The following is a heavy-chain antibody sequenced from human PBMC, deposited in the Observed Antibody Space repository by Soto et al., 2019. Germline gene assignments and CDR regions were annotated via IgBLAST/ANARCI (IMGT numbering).Heavy chain of an antibody. D-gene: IGHD6-19*01. CDR3: ARDSHVGSGWQLTADY. CDR2: IWYDGSNK. J-gene: IGHJ4*02. V-gene: IGHV3-33*01. CDR1: GFTFSSYG. Sequence: GGSLRLSCAASGFTFSSYGMHWVRQAPGKGLEWVAVIWYDGSNKYYAESVKGRFTISRDNSKNTLYLQMNSLRAEDTAVYYCARDSHVGSGWQLTADYWGQGALVTVSS.